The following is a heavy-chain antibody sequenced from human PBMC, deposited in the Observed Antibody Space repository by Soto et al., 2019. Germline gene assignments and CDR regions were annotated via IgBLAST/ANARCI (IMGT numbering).Heavy chain of an antibody. V-gene: IGHV5-51*01. CDR3: ARYSGSYWHYLDF. D-gene: IGHD1-26*01. CDR2: IYPGDSDT. J-gene: IGHJ4*02. Sequence: GESLKISCQGSGYSFASHWVAWVRQMPEKGPEWIGTIYPGDSDTKYSSAFRGHVTISADTSVSTAYLQWRSLEATDSAIYYCARYSGSYWHYLDFWGQGTLVTVSS. CDR1: GYSFASHW.